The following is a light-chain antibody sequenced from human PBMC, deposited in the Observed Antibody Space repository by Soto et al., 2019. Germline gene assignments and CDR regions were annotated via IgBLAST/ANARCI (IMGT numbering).Light chain of an antibody. CDR3: QQYDDWPLT. J-gene: IGKJ4*01. CDR2: DAS. Sequence: EIVLTQSPGTLSLSPGERATLSCRASQTVRNNYLAWYQQKPGQAPRLLIYDASSRATGIPDRFSGGGSGTDFTLTISRLEPEDFAVYYCQQYDDWPLTFGGGTKVDIK. CDR1: QTVRNNY. V-gene: IGKV3-20*01.